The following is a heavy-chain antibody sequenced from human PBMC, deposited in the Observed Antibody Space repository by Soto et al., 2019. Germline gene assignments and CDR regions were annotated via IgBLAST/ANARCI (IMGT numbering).Heavy chain of an antibody. CDR2: VYNSGST. Sequence: PXESLSPICTIPGASISSNDWTSIRRPPGKGLEWIGYVYNSGSTNYNPSLKSRVTISEDTSKSQFSLKVNSMTAADTAVYYCARYSSEAVAGYTLDNWGRRILVTDSS. CDR3: ARYSSEAVAGYTLDN. V-gene: IGHV4-59*01. CDR1: GASISSND. D-gene: IGHD6-13*01. J-gene: IGHJ4*02.